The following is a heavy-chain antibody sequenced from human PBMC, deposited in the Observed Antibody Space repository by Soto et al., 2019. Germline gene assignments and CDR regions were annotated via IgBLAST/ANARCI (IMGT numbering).Heavy chain of an antibody. D-gene: IGHD3-9*01. CDR3: AREGPGVYDILTAYYDS. Sequence: GASVKVSCKASGYTFTSYGISWVRQAPGQGLEWMGWISAYNGNTNYAQKLQGRVTMTTDTSTSTAYMELRSLRSDDTAVYYCAREGPGVYDILTAYYDSWGQGTLVPVSP. J-gene: IGHJ5*02. CDR1: GYTFTSYG. CDR2: ISAYNGNT. V-gene: IGHV1-18*01.